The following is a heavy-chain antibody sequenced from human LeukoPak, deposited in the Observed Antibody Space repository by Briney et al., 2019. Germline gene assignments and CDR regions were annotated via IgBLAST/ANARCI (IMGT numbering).Heavy chain of an antibody. CDR2: IKQDGSEK. D-gene: IGHD5-24*01. Sequence: GGSLRLSCAASGFTLSSYAMHWVRQAPGKGLEWVSNIKQDGSEKYYVDSVKGRFTISRDNAKNSLYLQMNSLRAEDTAVYYCARSPVEMAQEGDYFDYWGQGTLVTVSS. J-gene: IGHJ4*02. CDR1: GFTLSSYA. V-gene: IGHV3-7*01. CDR3: ARSPVEMAQEGDYFDY.